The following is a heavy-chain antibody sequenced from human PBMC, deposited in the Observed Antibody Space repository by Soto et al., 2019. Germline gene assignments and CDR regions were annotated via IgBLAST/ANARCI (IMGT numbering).Heavy chain of an antibody. CDR2: IFPLTDLP. CDR3: ARGPLVVVNYFES. J-gene: IGHJ4*02. CDR1: GGTFRNYP. Sequence: QVQLVQSGTEVKKPGSSVKDSCKASGGTFRNYPINWVRQASGQGLEWMGSIFPLTDLPDYAQNCQARLTISASKSTSTAYMELSSLTSADTAMYFCARGPLVVVNYFESWGQGTLVTVSS. V-gene: IGHV1-69*02.